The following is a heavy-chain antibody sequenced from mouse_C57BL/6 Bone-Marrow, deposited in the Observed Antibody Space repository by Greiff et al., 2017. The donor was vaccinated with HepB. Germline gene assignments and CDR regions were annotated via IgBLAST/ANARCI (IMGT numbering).Heavy chain of an antibody. CDR3: ARYLYYGSSYWAMDY. J-gene: IGHJ4*01. Sequence: EVQRVESGPGLAKPSQTLSLTCSVTGYSITSDYWNWIRKFPGNKLEYMGYISYSGSTYYNPSLKSRISITRDTSKNQYYLQLNSVTTDDTATYYCARYLYYGSSYWAMDYWGQGTSVTVSS. CDR2: ISYSGST. V-gene: IGHV3-8*01. D-gene: IGHD1-1*01. CDR1: GYSITSDY.